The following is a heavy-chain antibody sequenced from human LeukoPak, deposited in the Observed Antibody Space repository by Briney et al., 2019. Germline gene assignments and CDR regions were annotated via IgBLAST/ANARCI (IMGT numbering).Heavy chain of an antibody. CDR3: AGEDINVDPFEF. V-gene: IGHV4-39*07. J-gene: IGHJ4*02. D-gene: IGHD5-12*01. Sequence: ASETLSLTCIVSGGSISSGSYYWGWFRQPPGKELEWIGSVYYSGSTNYNPSLKSRVTISADTSKNQFSLKLSSVTAADTAVYYCAGEDINVDPFEFWGQGTLVTVSS. CDR1: GGSISSGSYY. CDR2: VYYSGST.